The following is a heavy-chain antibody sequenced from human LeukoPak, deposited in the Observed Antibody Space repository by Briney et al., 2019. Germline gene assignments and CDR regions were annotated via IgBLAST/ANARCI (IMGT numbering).Heavy chain of an antibody. CDR3: ASDSSVLIKGAY. CDR1: GFTFRTYE. J-gene: IGHJ4*02. D-gene: IGHD6-19*01. CDR2: ISTSGSTI. V-gene: IGHV3-48*03. Sequence: GGSLRLSCAASGFTFRTYEMTWVRQAPGKGLEWVSHISTSGSTINYADSVKGRFTISRDNAKNSLFLQMNSLRAEDTAVYYCASDSSVLIKGAYWGQGTLVTVSS.